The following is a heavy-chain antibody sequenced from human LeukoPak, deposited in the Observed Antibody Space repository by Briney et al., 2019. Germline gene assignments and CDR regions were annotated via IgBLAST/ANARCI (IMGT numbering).Heavy chain of an antibody. CDR1: GFSFSDYW. D-gene: IGHD6-13*01. CDR2: IKQDGSEK. Sequence: GGSLRLSCAASGFSFSDYWMTWVRQAPGKGLEWVAHIKQDGSEKYYVDSIKGRFTISRDNAKNLVYLQMNSLRAEDTAVYYCAREGLKNIAAADLWGQGTLVTVSS. CDR3: AREGLKNIAAADL. V-gene: IGHV3-7*01. J-gene: IGHJ5*02.